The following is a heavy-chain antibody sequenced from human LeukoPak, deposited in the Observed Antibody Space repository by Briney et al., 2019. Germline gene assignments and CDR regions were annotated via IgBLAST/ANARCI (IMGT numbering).Heavy chain of an antibody. CDR3: ANSGVSYFDY. Sequence: GGSLRLSCASSGFTFSSYAMSRVRQAPGKGQEWVSAISGSGGSTYYAESVKGRFTISRENSKNTLYLQMNSLRAEDTAVYYCANSGVSYFDYWGQGTLVTVSS. CDR1: GFTFSSYA. V-gene: IGHV3-23*01. J-gene: IGHJ4*02. D-gene: IGHD3-10*01. CDR2: ISGSGGST.